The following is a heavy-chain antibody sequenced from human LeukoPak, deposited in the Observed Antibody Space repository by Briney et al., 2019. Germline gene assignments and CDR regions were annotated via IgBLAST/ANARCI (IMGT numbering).Heavy chain of an antibody. J-gene: IGHJ4*02. CDR3: ARAPLRGRLLIGY. CDR1: GYTFTSYD. Sequence: ASVKVSCKASGYTFTSYDINWVRQATGQGREWMGWMNPNSGNTGYAKKFQGRVTMTRTTSISTAYMELSSLSSEDTAVYYCARAPLRGRLLIGYWGQGTLVTVSS. D-gene: IGHD2-15*01. V-gene: IGHV1-8*01. CDR2: MNPNSGNT.